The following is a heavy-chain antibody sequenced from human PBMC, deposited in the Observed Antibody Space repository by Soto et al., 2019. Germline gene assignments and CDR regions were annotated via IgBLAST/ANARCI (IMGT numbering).Heavy chain of an antibody. Sequence: SETLSLTCAVSGGSINGTNWWSWVRQPPGKGLEWIGEIYHSGSTNYNPSLKSRVTISVDKSKNQFSLKLSSVTAADTAVYYCARVWTTVTNWFDPWGQGTLVTVSS. CDR3: ARVWTTVTNWFDP. CDR1: GGSINGTNW. J-gene: IGHJ5*02. D-gene: IGHD4-17*01. CDR2: IYHSGST. V-gene: IGHV4-4*02.